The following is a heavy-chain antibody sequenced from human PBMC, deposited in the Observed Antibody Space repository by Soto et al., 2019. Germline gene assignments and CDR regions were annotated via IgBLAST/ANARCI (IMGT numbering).Heavy chain of an antibody. D-gene: IGHD3-10*01. CDR3: TKARGLTGAKFDS. V-gene: IGHV3-9*01. CDR2: ISWNSGSR. CDR1: GFTFDDYA. Sequence: EVQLVESGGGLVQPGRSLRLSCAASGFTFDDYAMHWVRQAPGKGLEWVSGISWNSGSRGYADSVMGRFTISRDNAKNSLSLQLNSLRPEDTALYYCTKARGLTGAKFDSWGQGTLVILSS. J-gene: IGHJ4*02.